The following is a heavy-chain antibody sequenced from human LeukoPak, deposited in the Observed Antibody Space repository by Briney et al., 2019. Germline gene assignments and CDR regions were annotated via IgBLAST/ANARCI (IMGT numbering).Heavy chain of an antibody. CDR1: GYSFTEYW. Sequence: GESLKISCKGSGYSFTEYWIVWVPQMPGRGLEWMGVIYPGDSDTRYSPSFQGQVTISADKSITTAYLQWSSLRASDTAIFYCARHGGGSLGLDYWGQGTLVTVSS. J-gene: IGHJ4*01. V-gene: IGHV5-51*01. D-gene: IGHD2-15*01. CDR3: ARHGGGSLGLDY. CDR2: IYPGDSDT.